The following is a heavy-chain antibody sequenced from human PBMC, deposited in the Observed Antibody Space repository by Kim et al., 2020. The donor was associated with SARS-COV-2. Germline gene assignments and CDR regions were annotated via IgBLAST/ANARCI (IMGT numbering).Heavy chain of an antibody. CDR2: ISSNGGSS. V-gene: IGHV3-64*01. CDR1: GFTFSSYA. J-gene: IGHJ6*02. Sequence: GGSLRLSCAASGFTFSSYAMHWVRQAPGKGLEYVSAISSNGGSSYSANSVKGRFTISRNNAKNTLYLQMGILRAEDMAVYYCASGTVGDSSGYYSGGYYYGMDVWGQGTPVPVFS. D-gene: IGHD3-22*01. CDR3: ASGTVGDSSGYYSGGYYYGMDV.